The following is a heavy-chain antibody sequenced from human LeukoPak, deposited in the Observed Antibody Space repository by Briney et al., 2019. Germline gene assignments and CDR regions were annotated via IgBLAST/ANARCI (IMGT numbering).Heavy chain of an antibody. J-gene: IGHJ4*02. CDR3: ARVTGYMTEDYFDY. D-gene: IGHD6-13*01. Sequence: PSETLSLTCTVSGGSINSYYWSWIRQPPGKGLEWIGYIYYSGSTNYNPSLKSRVTISVDTSKNQFSLRLSSVTAADTAVYYCARVTGYMTEDYFDYWGQGTLVTVSS. CDR1: GGSINSYY. CDR2: IYYSGST. V-gene: IGHV4-59*01.